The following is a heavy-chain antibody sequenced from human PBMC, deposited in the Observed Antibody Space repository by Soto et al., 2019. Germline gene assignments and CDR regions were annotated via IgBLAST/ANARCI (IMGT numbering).Heavy chain of an antibody. Sequence: ASVKVSCKVSGYSFTSYFMHWVRQAPGQGLEWMGIVNPSGGSTTYAQKFQGRVTMTRDTSTSTVYMELSSLRSEDTAVYYCARDGVPFYFDSWGKGPLVTVSS. V-gene: IGHV1-46*01. CDR2: VNPSGGST. D-gene: IGHD3-10*01. J-gene: IGHJ4*02. CDR3: ARDGVPFYFDS. CDR1: GYSFTSYF.